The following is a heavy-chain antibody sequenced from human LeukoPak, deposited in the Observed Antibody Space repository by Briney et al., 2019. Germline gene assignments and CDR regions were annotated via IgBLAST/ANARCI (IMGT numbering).Heavy chain of an antibody. CDR3: ATPAAVGYYYYMDV. J-gene: IGHJ6*03. Sequence: GASVKVSRKVSGYTLTELSMHWVRQAPGKGLEWMGGFDPEDGETIYAQKFQGRVTMTEDTSTDTAYMELSSLRSEDTAVYYCATPAAVGYYYYMDVWGKGTTVTVSS. CDR2: FDPEDGET. D-gene: IGHD6-25*01. V-gene: IGHV1-24*01. CDR1: GYTLTELS.